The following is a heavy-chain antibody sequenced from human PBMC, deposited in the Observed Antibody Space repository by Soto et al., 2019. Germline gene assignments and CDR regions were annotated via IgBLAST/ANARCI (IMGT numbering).Heavy chain of an antibody. D-gene: IGHD1-26*01. CDR2: VSGDNGHT. J-gene: IGHJ5*02. Sequence: QVQLVQSGAEVKKPGASVKVSCKASGYTFTTHGISWVRQAPGQGLEWMGWVSGDNGHTNYAQSLQGRVTMTTDTSTKTAYMALRSLRSDDTAVYYCARDFGYCRSGTSYREWFDPWGQGPLVTASS. CDR1: GYTFTTHG. V-gene: IGHV1-18*01. CDR3: ARDFGYCRSGTSYREWFDP.